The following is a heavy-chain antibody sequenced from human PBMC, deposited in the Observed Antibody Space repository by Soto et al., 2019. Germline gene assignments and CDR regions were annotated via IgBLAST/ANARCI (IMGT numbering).Heavy chain of an antibody. CDR3: ARDWSGGSCHKMYFSMDV. J-gene: IGHJ6*02. CDR2: IYYSGST. D-gene: IGHD2-15*01. Sequence: SETLSLTCTVSGGSINSGGYYWTWIRQHPGKGLEWIGYIYYSGSTYYNPSLKSRVTISMDTSKNQFSLKLSSVTAADTAVYYCARDWSGGSCHKMYFSMDVWGQGTTVTVSS. V-gene: IGHV4-31*03. CDR1: GGSINSGGYY.